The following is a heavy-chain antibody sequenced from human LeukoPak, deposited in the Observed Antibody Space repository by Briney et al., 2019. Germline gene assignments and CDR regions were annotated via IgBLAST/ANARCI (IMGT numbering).Heavy chain of an antibody. D-gene: IGHD3-3*01. CDR3: ARGSYLYDFWSGYHLNAIDY. CDR2: ITPIFGTA. CDR1: GGTFSSYA. Sequence: ASVKVSCKASGGTFSSYAISWVRQAPGQGLEWMGGITPIFGTANYAQKFQGRVTITADKSTSTAYMELSSLRSEDTAVYYCARGSYLYDFWSGYHLNAIDYWGQGTLVTVSS. J-gene: IGHJ4*02. V-gene: IGHV1-69*06.